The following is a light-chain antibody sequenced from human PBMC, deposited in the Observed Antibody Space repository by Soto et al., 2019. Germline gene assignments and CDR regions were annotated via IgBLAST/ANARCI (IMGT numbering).Light chain of an antibody. CDR1: QSLLHDNGNNY. Sequence: IVMTQSPLSLPVTPGEPASISCRSSQSLLHDNGNNYFDWYLQKPGQSPQLLFYLGSIRASGVPDRFSASGSGTDFTLKISRVEAEDVGVYYCMQALQIPYTLGPGTKVEI. CDR3: MQALQIPYT. J-gene: IGKJ3*01. V-gene: IGKV2-28*01. CDR2: LGS.